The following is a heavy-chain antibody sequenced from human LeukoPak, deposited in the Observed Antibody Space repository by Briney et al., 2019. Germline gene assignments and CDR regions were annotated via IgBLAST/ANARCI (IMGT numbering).Heavy chain of an antibody. Sequence: SETLSLTCTVSGGSISSYYWTWIRQPPGKGLEWIGYIYYSGSTNYNPSLKSRVTVSVDTSKNQFSLKLSSVTAADTAVYYCARELGDSSGYYYVSWGQGTLVTVSS. CDR1: GGSISSYY. V-gene: IGHV4-59*01. D-gene: IGHD3-22*01. J-gene: IGHJ4*02. CDR3: ARELGDSSGYYYVS. CDR2: IYYSGST.